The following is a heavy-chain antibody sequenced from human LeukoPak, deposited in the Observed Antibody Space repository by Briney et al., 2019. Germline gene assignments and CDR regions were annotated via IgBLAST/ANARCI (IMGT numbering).Heavy chain of an antibody. J-gene: IGHJ4*02. V-gene: IGHV4-39*07. Sequence: SETLSLTCTVSGGSISSSSYYWGWIRQPPGKGLEWIGSIYYSGSTYYNPSLKSRVTISVDTSKNQFSLKLSSVTAADTAVYYCARGKTIFGVVIPRKKYYFDYWGQGTLVTVSS. CDR3: ARGKTIFGVVIPRKKYYFDY. CDR1: GGSISSSSYY. D-gene: IGHD3-3*01. CDR2: IYYSGST.